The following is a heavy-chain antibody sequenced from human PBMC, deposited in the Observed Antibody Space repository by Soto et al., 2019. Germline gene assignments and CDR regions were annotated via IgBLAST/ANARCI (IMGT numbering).Heavy chain of an antibody. V-gene: IGHV1-46*01. CDR1: GYTFTSYY. D-gene: IGHD3-3*01. CDR2: INPSGGST. Sequence: GASVKVSCKASGYTFTSYYMHWVRQAPGQGHEWMGKINPSGGSTSYAQMFLGRVTMTRDTSTSTVYMELSSLRSDDTAVYYCARGLRGSVLRFLEWTSKSYYYYYGMDVWGQGTTVTVSS. CDR3: ARGLRGSVLRFLEWTSKSYYYYYGMDV. J-gene: IGHJ6*02.